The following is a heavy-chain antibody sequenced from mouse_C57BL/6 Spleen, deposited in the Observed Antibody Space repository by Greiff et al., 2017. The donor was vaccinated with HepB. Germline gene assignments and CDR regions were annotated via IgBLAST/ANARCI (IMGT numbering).Heavy chain of an antibody. CDR1: GFNIKDYY. Sequence: VQLKESGAELVKPGASVKLSCTASGFNIKDYYMHWVKQRTEQGLEWIGRIDPEDGETKYAPKFQGKATITAYTSSNTAYLQLSSLTSEDTAVYYCARSRGFYYGSSYAMDYWGQGTSVTVSS. D-gene: IGHD1-1*01. V-gene: IGHV14-2*01. CDR2: IDPEDGET. CDR3: ARSRGFYYGSSYAMDY. J-gene: IGHJ4*01.